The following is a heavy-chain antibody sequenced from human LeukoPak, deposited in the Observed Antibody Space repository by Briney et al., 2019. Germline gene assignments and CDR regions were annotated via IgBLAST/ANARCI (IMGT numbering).Heavy chain of an antibody. CDR1: GGSFSGYY. CDR3: AGWINTYYYDSSGYPPDGWFDP. J-gene: IGHJ5*02. D-gene: IGHD3-22*01. V-gene: IGHV4-34*01. Sequence: SETLSLTCAVYGGSFSGYYWSWIRQPPGKGLEWIGEINHGGSTNYNPSLKSRVTISVDTSKNQFSLKLSSVTAADTAVYYCAGWINTYYYDSSGYPPDGWFDPWGQGTLVTVSS. CDR2: INHGGST.